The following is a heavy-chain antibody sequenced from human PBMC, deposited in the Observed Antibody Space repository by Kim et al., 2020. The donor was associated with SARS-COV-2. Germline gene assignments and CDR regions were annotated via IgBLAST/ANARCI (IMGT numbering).Heavy chain of an antibody. CDR2: IWNDGSNK. Sequence: GGSLRLSCAASGFTFSSYGMHWVRQAPGKGLEWVAVIWNDGSNKYYADSVKGRFTISRDNSKNTLYLQMNSLRAEDTAVYYCASTTRAYDSSGYYAFDIWGQGTMVTVSS. J-gene: IGHJ3*02. CDR3: ASTTRAYDSSGYYAFDI. V-gene: IGHV3-33*01. CDR1: GFTFSSYG. D-gene: IGHD3-22*01.